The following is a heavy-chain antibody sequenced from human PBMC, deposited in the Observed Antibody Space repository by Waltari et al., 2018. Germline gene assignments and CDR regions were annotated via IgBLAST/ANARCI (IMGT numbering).Heavy chain of an antibody. D-gene: IGHD2-15*01. CDR3: ARVVPTERYFDL. Sequence: QVQLQESGPGLVKPSQTLSLTCTVSGGSISSGGYYWSWIRQHPGKGLAWIWYIYYSGSTYYNPSLKSLVTISVDTSKNQFSLKLSSVTAADTAVYYCARVVPTERYFDLWGRGTLVIVSS. J-gene: IGHJ2*01. CDR2: IYYSGST. V-gene: IGHV4-31*01. CDR1: GGSISSGGYY.